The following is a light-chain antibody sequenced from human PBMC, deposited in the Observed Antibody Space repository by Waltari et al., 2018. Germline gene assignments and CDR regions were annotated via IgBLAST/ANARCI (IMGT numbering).Light chain of an antibody. CDR1: SPNIGNNA. V-gene: IGLV1-36*01. J-gene: IGLJ1*01. CDR3: AVWDDTVSGYV. CDR2: YDD. Sequence: QSVLTQPPSVSEAPKQRVTISCSGSSPNIGNNAVNWYQQLPGKSPKLLIYYDDLLSSGVSDRFSGSKSGTSASLAISGLQSEDEADYYCAVWDDTVSGYVFGSGTKVTVL.